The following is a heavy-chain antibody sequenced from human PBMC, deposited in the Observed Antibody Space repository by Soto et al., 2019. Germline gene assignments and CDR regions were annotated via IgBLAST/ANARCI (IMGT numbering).Heavy chain of an antibody. CDR3: ARTVFWRRSGAFDI. CDR1: GGSFSGYY. D-gene: IGHD4-4*01. CDR2: INHSGST. V-gene: IGHV4-34*01. Sequence: SETLSLTCAVYGGSFSGYYWSWIRQPPGKGLEWIGEINHSGSTNYNPSLKSRVTISVDTSKNQFSLKLSSVTAADTAVYYCARTVFWRRSGAFDIWGQGTMVTVSS. J-gene: IGHJ3*02.